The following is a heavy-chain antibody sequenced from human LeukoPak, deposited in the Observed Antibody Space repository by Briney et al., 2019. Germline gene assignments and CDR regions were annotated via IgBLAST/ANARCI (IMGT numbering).Heavy chain of an antibody. Sequence: GGSLRLSCEGSGFTFSNYWMGWVRQAPGKGLQWVANIKTDGSEKYYVDSVKGRFTISRDNAKNSLYLQMNSLRAEDTAVYYCARDLQRRLAGDWWYFDLWGRGTLVTVSS. J-gene: IGHJ2*01. CDR1: GFTFSNYW. CDR3: ARDLQRRLAGDWWYFDL. D-gene: IGHD2-21*02. V-gene: IGHV3-7*01. CDR2: IKTDGSEK.